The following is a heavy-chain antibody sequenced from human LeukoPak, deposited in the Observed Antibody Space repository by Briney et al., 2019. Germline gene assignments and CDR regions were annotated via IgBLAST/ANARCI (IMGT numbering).Heavy chain of an antibody. CDR1: GFTFSNAW. D-gene: IGHD5-12*01. CDR3: TTPGYSGYDGTFDY. J-gene: IGHJ4*02. Sequence: KSGGSLRLSCAASGFTFSNAWMSWVRQAPGKGLELVGRIKSKTDGGTTDYAARVKGRFTISRDDSKNTLYLQMNSLKTEDTAVYYCTTPGYSGYDGTFDYWGQGTLVTVSS. CDR2: IKSKTDGGTT. V-gene: IGHV3-15*01.